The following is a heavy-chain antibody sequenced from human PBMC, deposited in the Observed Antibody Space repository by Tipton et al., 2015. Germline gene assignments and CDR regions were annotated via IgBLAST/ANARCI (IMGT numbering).Heavy chain of an antibody. CDR2: IWYDGSNE. J-gene: IGHJ4*02. V-gene: IGHV3-33*01. D-gene: IGHD6-19*01. Sequence: RSLRLSCAASGFSFYNYAMHWVRQAPGKGLEWVAVIWYDGSNEYYVDSVKGRFTISRDNSNNTLYLQMNSLRAEDTAVYYCARSVAQTSGWYGHFDSWGQGALVTVSA. CDR1: GFSFYNYA. CDR3: ARSVAQTSGWYGHFDS.